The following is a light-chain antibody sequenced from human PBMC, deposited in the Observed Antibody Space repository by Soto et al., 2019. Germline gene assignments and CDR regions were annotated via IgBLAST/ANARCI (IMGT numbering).Light chain of an antibody. CDR3: QQSFTSPHT. J-gene: IGKJ2*01. Sequence: DIQMTQSPSSLSASVGGRVTITCRASQTISTYLNWYQQTPGRAPALLISAASTLQSGVPSRFSGSGSGTECTLSSSRLQPQDFATYYCQQSFTSPHTFGQGPKLEIK. CDR2: AAS. V-gene: IGKV1-39*01. CDR1: QTISTY.